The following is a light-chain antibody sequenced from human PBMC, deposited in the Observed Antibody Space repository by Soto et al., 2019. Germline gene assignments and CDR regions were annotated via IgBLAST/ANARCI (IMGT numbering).Light chain of an antibody. J-gene: IGKJ4*01. CDR3: QQYGSSPPLT. V-gene: IGKV3-20*01. CDR1: QGVSSSY. CDR2: GAS. Sequence: EFVLTQSPGTLSLSPGERATLSCRASQGVSSSYLAWYQPKPGQAPRIIIYGASTRATGIPDRFSGSGSATDLTLTISRLEPEDFAVDYCQQYGSSPPLTFGGGTKVEIK.